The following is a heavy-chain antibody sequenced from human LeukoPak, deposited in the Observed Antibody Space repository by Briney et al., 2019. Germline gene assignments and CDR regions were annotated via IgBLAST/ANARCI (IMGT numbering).Heavy chain of an antibody. CDR3: ARDRVGSAAFDY. D-gene: IGHD2-2*01. CDR1: GFTVSSNY. Sequence: GGSLRLSCAASGFTVSSNYMSWVRQAPGKGLEWVSVIYSGGSTYYADSVKGRFTISRDNSKNTLYLQMNSLRPEDTAVYFCARDRVGSAAFDYWGQGTLVTVSS. J-gene: IGHJ4*02. V-gene: IGHV3-66*01. CDR2: IYSGGST.